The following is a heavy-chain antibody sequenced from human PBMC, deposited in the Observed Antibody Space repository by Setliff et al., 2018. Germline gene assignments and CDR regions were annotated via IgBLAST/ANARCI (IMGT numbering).Heavy chain of an antibody. CDR3: SRLVRYCTTTACQRASGAEV. Sequence: ASVKVSCKASGYTFSSSGITWVRQAPGQGLEWMGWISAYSGNTNYAQKFQGRVTMTTDSSTSTAYMELRSLTSDDTAVYYCSRLVRYCTTTACQRASGAEVWGQGTVVTVS. V-gene: IGHV1-18*01. CDR2: ISAYSGNT. D-gene: IGHD2-8*01. CDR1: GYTFSSSG. J-gene: IGHJ4*02.